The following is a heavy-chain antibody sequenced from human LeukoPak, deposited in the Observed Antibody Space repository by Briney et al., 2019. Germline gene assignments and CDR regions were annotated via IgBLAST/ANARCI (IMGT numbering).Heavy chain of an antibody. Sequence: SETLSLTCAVYGGSFSGYYWSWIRQPPGRGLEWIGEINHSGSTNYNPSLKSRVTISVDTSKNQFSLKLSSVTAADTAVYYCARTPVYYYDSSGYFYYYYGMDVWGQGTTVTVSS. CDR1: GGSFSGYY. CDR2: INHSGST. CDR3: ARTPVYYYDSSGYFYYYYGMDV. D-gene: IGHD3-22*01. V-gene: IGHV4-34*01. J-gene: IGHJ6*02.